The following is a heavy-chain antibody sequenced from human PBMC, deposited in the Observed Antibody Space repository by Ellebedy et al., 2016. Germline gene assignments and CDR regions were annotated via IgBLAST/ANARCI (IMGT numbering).Heavy chain of an antibody. Sequence: SETLSLTCNVSGGSVSSAYWNWIRRPPGKGLEWIGYVFHTGTTNYNPSLKSRVTISVDTSKNQFSLKLSSVTAADTAVYYCARHRKGVVVITTRFDYWGQGTQVTISS. J-gene: IGHJ4*02. CDR3: ARHRKGVVVITTRFDY. CDR2: VFHTGTT. V-gene: IGHV4-59*08. CDR1: GGSVSSAY. D-gene: IGHD3-22*01.